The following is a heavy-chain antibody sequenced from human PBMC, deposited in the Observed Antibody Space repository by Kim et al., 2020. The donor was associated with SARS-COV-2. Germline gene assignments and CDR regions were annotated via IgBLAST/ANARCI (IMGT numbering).Heavy chain of an antibody. Sequence: ASVKVSCKASGYTFTRYDINWVRQATGQGLEWMGWMNPNSGNTGYAQKFQGRVTMTRNTSISTAYMELSSLRSEDTAVYYCARSSPNLRGPYYYYGMDVWGQGTTVTVSS. V-gene: IGHV1-8*01. CDR3: ARSSPNLRGPYYYYGMDV. CDR2: MNPNSGNT. CDR1: GYTFTRYD. D-gene: IGHD2-2*01. J-gene: IGHJ6*02.